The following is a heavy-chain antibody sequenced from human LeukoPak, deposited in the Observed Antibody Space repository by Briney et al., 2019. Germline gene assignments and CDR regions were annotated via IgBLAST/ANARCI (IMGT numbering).Heavy chain of an antibody. Sequence: ASVKVSCKASGYTFTGYYMHWVRQAPGQGLEWMGRINPNSGGTNYAQKFQGRVTMTRDTSISTAHMELSRPRSDDTAVYYCARGNWNDPPDYWGQGTLVTVSS. CDR1: GYTFTGYY. CDR3: ARGNWNDPPDY. V-gene: IGHV1-2*06. CDR2: INPNSGGT. J-gene: IGHJ4*02. D-gene: IGHD1-1*01.